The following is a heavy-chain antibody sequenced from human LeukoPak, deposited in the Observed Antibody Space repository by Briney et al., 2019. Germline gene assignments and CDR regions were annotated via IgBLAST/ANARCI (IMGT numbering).Heavy chain of an antibody. CDR3: ARKYCGGDCYSGAGVFDI. J-gene: IGHJ3*02. CDR2: INPNSGGT. CDR1: GYTFTGYY. V-gene: IGHV1-2*02. Sequence: AAVKVSCKASGYTFTGYYMHWVRQAPGQGLEWMGWINPNSGGTNYAQKFQGRVTMTRDTSISTAYMELSRLRSDDTAVYYCARKYCGGDCYSGAGVFDIWGQGTMVTVSS. D-gene: IGHD2-21*02.